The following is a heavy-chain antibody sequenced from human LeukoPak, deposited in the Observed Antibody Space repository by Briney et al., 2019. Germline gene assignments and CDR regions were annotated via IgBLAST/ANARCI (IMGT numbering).Heavy chain of an antibody. J-gene: IGHJ4*02. CDR1: GGPFSGYY. D-gene: IGHD7-27*01. Sequence: SETLSLTCAVYGGPFSGYYWNWIRQPPGKGLEWIGEINHNGYTNYNPSLESRVTISVDTSRNQFSLKVYSLTAADTAVYFCARAGTGDRSAVFDYWGQEILVTVSS. CDR3: ARAGTGDRSAVFDY. CDR2: INHNGYT. V-gene: IGHV4-34*01.